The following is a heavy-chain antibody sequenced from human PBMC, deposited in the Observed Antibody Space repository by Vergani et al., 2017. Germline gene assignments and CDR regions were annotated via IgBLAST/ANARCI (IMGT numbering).Heavy chain of an antibody. CDR1: GGSVSSGSYY. J-gene: IGHJ6*03. V-gene: IGHV4-61*10. Sequence: QVQLQESGPGLVKPSETLSLTCTVSGGSVSSGSYYWSWIRQPAGKGLEWIGYIYYSGSTNYNPSLKSRVTISVDTSKNQFALKLSSVTAADTAVYYCARXVHRVITGTTRRRYYYYDMDVWGKGTTVTVAS. CDR2: IYYSGST. CDR3: ARXVHRVITGTTRRRYYYYDMDV. D-gene: IGHD1-7*01.